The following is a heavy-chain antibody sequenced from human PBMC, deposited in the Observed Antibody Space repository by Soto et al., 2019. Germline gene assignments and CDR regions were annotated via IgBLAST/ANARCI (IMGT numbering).Heavy chain of an antibody. Sequence: EVQLMESGGGLVQPGGSLRLSCAASGFTFSSYSMNWVRQAPEKGLEWVSYISSSSSTIYYAGSVKGRFTISRDNAKNSLYLQMNSLRDEDTAVYYCARRGWEGMYFDYWGQGILVTVSS. CDR1: GFTFSSYS. D-gene: IGHD1-26*01. V-gene: IGHV3-48*02. CDR3: ARRGWEGMYFDY. J-gene: IGHJ4*02. CDR2: ISSSSSTI.